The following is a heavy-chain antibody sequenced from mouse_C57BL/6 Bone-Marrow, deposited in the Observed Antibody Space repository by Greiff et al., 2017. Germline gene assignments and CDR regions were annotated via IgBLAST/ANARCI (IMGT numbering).Heavy chain of an antibody. D-gene: IGHD1-1*01. V-gene: IGHV2-5*01. J-gene: IGHJ2*01. CDR1: GFSLTSYG. CDR3: AKNYYYGLDY. CDR2: KGRGGST. Sequence: VPLQQSGPGLVQPSQSLSITCTVSGFSLTSYGVHWVRQSPVKGLDWLGVKGRGGSTDYNAAFMSRLRITKYNSKSQVFLKMNSLQADDTAIYYCAKNYYYGLDYWGQGTTLTVSS.